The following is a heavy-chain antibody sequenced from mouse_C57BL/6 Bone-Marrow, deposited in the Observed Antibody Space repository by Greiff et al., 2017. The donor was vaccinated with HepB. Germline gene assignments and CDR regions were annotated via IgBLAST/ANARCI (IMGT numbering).Heavy chain of an antibody. Sequence: QVQLQQPGAELVRPGSSVKLSCKASGYTFTSYWMDWVKQRPGQGLEWIGNIYPSDSETHYNQKFKDKATLTVDKSSSTAYMQLSSLTSEDSAVYYCARMITTRFDYWGQGTTLTVSS. CDR2: IYPSDSET. D-gene: IGHD2-4*01. CDR1: GYTFTSYW. J-gene: IGHJ2*01. V-gene: IGHV1-61*01. CDR3: ARMITTRFDY.